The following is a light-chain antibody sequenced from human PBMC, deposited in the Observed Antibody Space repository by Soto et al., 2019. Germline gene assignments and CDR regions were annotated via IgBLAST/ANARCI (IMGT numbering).Light chain of an antibody. CDR2: DAS. V-gene: IGKV1-5*01. Sequence: DIPMTQSPSTLSASVGERVTISCRANQSISNLLAWYQQKPGKAPKLLIYDASTLESGVPSRFRGSGSGTEFTLTISTLQPDDFATYYFQQYNTYSWTFGQGTKVEIK. CDR1: QSISNL. J-gene: IGKJ1*01. CDR3: QQYNTYSWT.